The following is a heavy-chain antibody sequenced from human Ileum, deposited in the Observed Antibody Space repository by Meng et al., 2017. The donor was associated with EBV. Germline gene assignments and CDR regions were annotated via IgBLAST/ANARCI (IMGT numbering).Heavy chain of an antibody. CDR3: ARVVEGATSWLDR. J-gene: IGHJ5*02. V-gene: IGHV1-18*01. CDR1: GYTFTSYG. D-gene: IGHD1-26*01. CDR2: ISAFNGNT. Sequence: QVQLGQFVAEVKKPGDCVKVSCKASGYTFTSYGINWVRQAPGQGLEWMGWISAFNGNTDYAQKFQGRVTMTTDTSTTTTYMELRSLRSDDTAVYYCARVVEGATSWLDRWGQGTLVTVSS.